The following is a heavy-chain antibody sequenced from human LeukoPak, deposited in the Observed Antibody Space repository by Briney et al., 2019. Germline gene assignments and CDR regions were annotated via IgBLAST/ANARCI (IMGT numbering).Heavy chain of an antibody. D-gene: IGHD6-6*01. CDR3: ARDRLYSSSSEDY. V-gene: IGHV3-53*01. Sequence: SGGSLRLSCAASGFTVSSNYMSWVRQAPGKGLEWVSVIYSGGSTYYADSVKGRFTISRDNSKHTLYLPMNSLRVEDTAVYYCARDRLYSSSSEDYWGQGTLVTVSS. J-gene: IGHJ4*02. CDR2: IYSGGST. CDR1: GFTVSSNY.